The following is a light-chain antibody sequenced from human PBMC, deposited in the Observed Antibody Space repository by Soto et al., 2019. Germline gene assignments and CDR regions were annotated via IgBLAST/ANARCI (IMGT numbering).Light chain of an antibody. CDR1: SSDVGGYNY. CDR3: SSYTSSSTYV. J-gene: IGLJ1*01. V-gene: IGLV2-14*01. Sequence: QSVLTQPASVSGSPGQSITISCTGTSSDVGGYNYVSWYQQHPGKAPKLMMYEVSSRPSRVSNRFYGSKSGNTASLTISGLLSEDEADYYCSSYTSSSTYVFGTGTKLTVL. CDR2: EVS.